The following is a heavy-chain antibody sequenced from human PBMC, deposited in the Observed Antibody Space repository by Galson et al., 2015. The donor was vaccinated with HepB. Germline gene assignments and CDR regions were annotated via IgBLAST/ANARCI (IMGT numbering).Heavy chain of an antibody. CDR1: GFNFGNHA. CDR3: AKGPGIAVAKRYFDY. D-gene: IGHD6-19*01. Sequence: SLRLSCAASGFNFGNHAMHWVRQAPGKGLEWVSGISWNNGDIGYADSVEGRSTISRDNAKNSLYLQMNSLRVEDTALYYCAKGPGIAVAKRYFDYCGQGTLVTVSS. V-gene: IGHV3-9*01. J-gene: IGHJ4*02. CDR2: ISWNNGDI.